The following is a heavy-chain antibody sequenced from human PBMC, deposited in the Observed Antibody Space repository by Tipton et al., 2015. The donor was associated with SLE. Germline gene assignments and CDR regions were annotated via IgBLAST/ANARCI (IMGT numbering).Heavy chain of an antibody. CDR2: IYYSGST. Sequence: TLSLTCTVSGGSISSSSYYWGWICQPPGKGLEWIGSIYYSGSTYYNPSLKSRVTISVDTSKNQFSLKLSSVTAADTAVYYCARGQSAVNYWGQGTLVTVSS. CDR3: ARGQSAVNY. CDR1: GGSISSSSYY. V-gene: IGHV4-39*07. J-gene: IGHJ4*02. D-gene: IGHD2-2*01.